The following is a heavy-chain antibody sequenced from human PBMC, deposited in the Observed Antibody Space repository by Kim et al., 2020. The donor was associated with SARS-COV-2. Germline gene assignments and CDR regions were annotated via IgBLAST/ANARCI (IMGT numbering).Heavy chain of an antibody. CDR2: ISAYNGNT. CDR1: GYTFTSYG. CDR3: AREGYCSSTSCLGGWFDP. D-gene: IGHD2-2*01. Sequence: ASVKVSCKASGYTFTSYGISWVRQAPGQGLEWMGWISAYNGNTNYAQKLQGRVTMTTDTSTSTAYMELRSLRSDDTAVYYCAREGYCSSTSCLGGWFDPWGQGTLVTVSS. J-gene: IGHJ5*02. V-gene: IGHV1-18*01.